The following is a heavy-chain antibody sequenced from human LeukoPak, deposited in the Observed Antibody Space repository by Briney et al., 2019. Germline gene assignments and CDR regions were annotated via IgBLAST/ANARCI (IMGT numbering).Heavy chain of an antibody. CDR3: ARGGGDSSSPFDY. D-gene: IGHD6-6*01. V-gene: IGHV4-39*07. J-gene: IGHJ4*02. CDR1: GGSISSSSYY. CDR2: INHSGST. Sequence: SETLSLTCTVSGGSISSSSYYWGWIRQPPGKGLEWIGEINHSGSTNYNPSLKSRVTISVDTSKNQFSLKLSSVTAADTAVYYCARGGGDSSSPFDYWGQGTLVTVSS.